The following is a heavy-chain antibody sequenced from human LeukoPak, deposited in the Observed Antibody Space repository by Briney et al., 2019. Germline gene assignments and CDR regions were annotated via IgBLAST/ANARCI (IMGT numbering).Heavy chain of an antibody. CDR1: GCTFTGYY. D-gene: IGHD1-26*01. J-gene: IGHJ4*02. CDR3: ARDLVGAINFDY. CDR2: INPNSGGT. Sequence: ASVKVSCKASGCTFTGYYMHWVRQAPGQGLEWMGWINPNSGGTNYAQKFQGRVTMTRDTSISTAYMELSRLRSDDTAVYYCARDLVGAINFDYWGQGTLVTVSS. V-gene: IGHV1-2*02.